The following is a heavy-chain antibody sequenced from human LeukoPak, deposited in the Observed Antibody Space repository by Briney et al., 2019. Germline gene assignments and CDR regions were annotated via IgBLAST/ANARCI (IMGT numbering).Heavy chain of an antibody. D-gene: IGHD3-22*01. CDR3: AREWTLFYDSSGYPDAFDI. Sequence: GGSLRLSCAASGFTFSSYSMNWVRQAPGKGLEWVSSISSSSSYIYYADSVKGRFTISRDNAKNSLYLQMSSLRAEDTAVYYCAREWTLFYDSSGYPDAFDIWGQGTMVTVSS. CDR2: ISSSSSYI. J-gene: IGHJ3*02. CDR1: GFTFSSYS. V-gene: IGHV3-21*01.